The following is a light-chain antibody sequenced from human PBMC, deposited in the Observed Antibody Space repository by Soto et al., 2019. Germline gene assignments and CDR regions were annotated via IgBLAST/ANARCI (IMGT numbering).Light chain of an antibody. J-gene: IGKJ1*01. CDR3: QQYNSYSWT. V-gene: IGKV1-5*03. CDR2: KAS. Sequence: DIQMTQSPSTLSASVGDRVTITCRASQSISTSLAWYQQKPGKAPKLLIYKASSLESGVPSRFSGSGSGTEFTLTISSLQPDDFASHYCQQYNSYSWTFGQGTKVEIK. CDR1: QSISTS.